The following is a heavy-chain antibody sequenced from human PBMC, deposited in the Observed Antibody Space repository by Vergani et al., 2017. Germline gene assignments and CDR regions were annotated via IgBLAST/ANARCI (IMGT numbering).Heavy chain of an antibody. CDR3: ASSYDY. Sequence: EVQLVDSGGDFVQPGGSLRLSCEASGFTFSGHWRHWVRRVPGKGLVWVSHINPSGSEANYAVSVKGRFTNSRDNTKNTVYLQMNSLGVEDTAVYYCASSYDYWGRGTLVTVSS. J-gene: IGHJ4*02. CDR1: GFTFSGHW. V-gene: IGHV3-74*01. CDR2: INPSGSEA.